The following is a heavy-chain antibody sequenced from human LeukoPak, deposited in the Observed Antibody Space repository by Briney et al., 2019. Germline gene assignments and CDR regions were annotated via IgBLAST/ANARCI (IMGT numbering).Heavy chain of an antibody. V-gene: IGHV4-34*01. CDR3: ARVGNDSSGYYDY. J-gene: IGHJ4*02. Sequence: SETLSLTCAVYGGSFSGYYWSWIRQPPGKGLEWIGEINHSGSTNYNPSLKSRVAISVDTSKNQFSLKLSSVTAADTAVYYCARVGNDSSGYYDYWGQGTLVTVSS. CDR2: INHSGST. D-gene: IGHD3-22*01. CDR1: GGSFSGYY.